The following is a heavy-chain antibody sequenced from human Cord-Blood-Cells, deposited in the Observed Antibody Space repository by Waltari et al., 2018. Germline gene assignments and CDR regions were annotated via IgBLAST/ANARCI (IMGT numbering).Heavy chain of an antibody. D-gene: IGHD2-2*01. CDR2: IWYDGSNK. J-gene: IGHJ4*02. CDR1: GFTFSSHA. Sequence: QVQLVESGGGVVQPGRSLRLSCAASGFTFSSHAMHWVRQAPGKGLEWVAVIWYDGSNKYYADSVKGRFTISRDNSKNTLYLQMNSLRAEDTAVYYCAREYQLLLDYWGQGTLVTVSS. V-gene: IGHV3-33*01. CDR3: AREYQLLLDY.